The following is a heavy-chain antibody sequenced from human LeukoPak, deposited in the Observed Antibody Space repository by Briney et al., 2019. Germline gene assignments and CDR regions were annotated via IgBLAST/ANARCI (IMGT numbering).Heavy chain of an antibody. CDR1: GFTFNNYA. D-gene: IGHD4-11*01. CDR3: AKNGKDDYRMFFHV. V-gene: IGHV3-23*01. CDR2: LGDNDGRT. Sequence: GGSLRLSCAASGFTFNNYAMDWVRQAPGKGLEWVSALGDNDGRTFYADSVKGRFTISTDNSKNSQYLQMNSLRAEDTAIYYCAKNGKDDYRMFFHVWGQGTMVTVSS. J-gene: IGHJ4*02.